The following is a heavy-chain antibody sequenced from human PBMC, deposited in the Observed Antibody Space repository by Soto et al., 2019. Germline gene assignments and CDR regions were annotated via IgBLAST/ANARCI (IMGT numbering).Heavy chain of an antibody. CDR1: GVTFSTET. CDR3: ARSGAYDFQGGF. CDR2: IIPIFGTP. J-gene: IGHJ4*02. D-gene: IGHD5-12*01. V-gene: IGHV1-69*12. Sequence: QVRLVQSGAEVKKPGSSVKVSCKASGVTFSTETISWVRQAPGQGLEWMGGIIPIFGTPQYAQRLQGRVTITAVESTYTSYMDLNSLRSVDTAMFYCARSGAYDFQGGFWCQGTLVTVSS.